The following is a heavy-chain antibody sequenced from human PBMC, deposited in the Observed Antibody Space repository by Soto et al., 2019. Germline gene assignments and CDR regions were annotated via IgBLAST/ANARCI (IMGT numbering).Heavy chain of an antibody. Sequence: SETLSLTCTVSGGSISSRIYYWGWIRQPPGKGLEWIGSFYYTGSTYYNPSLKSRVTIAVDTSKNQFSLKLTSVTAADTAVYYCARVQRAAAYDYVDNWGLGTLVTVSS. V-gene: IGHV4-39*01. CDR1: GGSISSRIYY. J-gene: IGHJ4*02. D-gene: IGHD6-13*01. CDR2: FYYTGST. CDR3: ARVQRAAAYDYVDN.